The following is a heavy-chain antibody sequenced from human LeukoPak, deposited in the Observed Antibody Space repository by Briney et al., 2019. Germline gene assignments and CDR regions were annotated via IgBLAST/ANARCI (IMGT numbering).Heavy chain of an antibody. CDR2: IYYNGAT. CDR3: AREDRVGATTGSDH. D-gene: IGHD1-26*01. Sequence: SETLSLTCTVSSGSISSSSYYWGWIRQPPGKGLQWIGTIYYNGATQYNPSLKSRFTISVDTYKNQFSLKLTSVNAADTAVYYCAREDRVGATTGSDHWGQGTLVTVSS. CDR1: SGSISSSSYY. J-gene: IGHJ4*02. V-gene: IGHV4-39*01.